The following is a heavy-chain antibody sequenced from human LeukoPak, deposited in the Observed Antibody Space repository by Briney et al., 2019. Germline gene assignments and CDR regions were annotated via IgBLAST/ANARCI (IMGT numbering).Heavy chain of an antibody. J-gene: IGHJ4*02. CDR2: INHSGST. V-gene: IGHV4-34*01. D-gene: IGHD3-16*02. CDR1: GGSFSGYY. Sequence: SETLSLTCAVYGGSFSGYYWSWIRQPPGKGLEWIGEINHSGSTNYNPSLKSRVTISVDTSKNQFSLKLSSVTAADTAAYYCARVARYDYVWGSYRTVYYFDYWGQGTLVTVSS. CDR3: ARVARYDYVWGSYRTVYYFDY.